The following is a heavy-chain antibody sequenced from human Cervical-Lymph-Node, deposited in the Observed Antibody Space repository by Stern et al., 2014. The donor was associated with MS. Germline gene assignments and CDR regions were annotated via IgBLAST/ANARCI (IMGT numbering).Heavy chain of an antibody. V-gene: IGHV1-3*01. D-gene: IGHD2-15*01. CDR2: INGDNGNT. J-gene: IGHJ3*02. Sequence: DQLVESGAEVKDPGASVKVSCKASGYSFISHGMHWVRQAPGQTFEWMGWINGDNGNTKDSQKLQGRVTITRDKTTSPAYMELSSLTSEDTAVYYCARAGYCSPSTCSDAFDIWGQGTMVTVSS. CDR1: GYSFISHG. CDR3: ARAGYCSPSTCSDAFDI.